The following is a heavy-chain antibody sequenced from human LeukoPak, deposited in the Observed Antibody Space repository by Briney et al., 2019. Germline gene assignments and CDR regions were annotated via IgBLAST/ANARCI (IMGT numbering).Heavy chain of an antibody. V-gene: IGHV3-23*01. CDR1: GFILSNYA. D-gene: IGHD3-9*01. CDR2: LSGSGERT. J-gene: IGHJ5*02. Sequence: GGSLRLSCAASGFILSNYAMSWVRQAPGKGLEWVSSLSGSGERTYYADSVKGRFIISRDTSNNTLYLQMNSLRAEDTAVYYCSKDLRVLRSFDWFPWGQGSRVTVSS. CDR3: SKDLRVLRSFDWFP.